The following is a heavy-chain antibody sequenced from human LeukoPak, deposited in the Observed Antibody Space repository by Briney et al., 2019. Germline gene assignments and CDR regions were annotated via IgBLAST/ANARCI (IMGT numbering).Heavy chain of an antibody. CDR2: ISDSGGAT. CDR3: VRGDRRDY. Sequence: GGSLRLSCAASRFTFSTYTMNWVRQAPGKGLQWVSSISDSGGATFYADSLRGRFAISRDNAKNSLYLQMNSLTAEDTAVYYCVRGDRRDYWGQGTLVTVSS. CDR1: RFTFSTYT. J-gene: IGHJ4*02. V-gene: IGHV3-21*01. D-gene: IGHD2-21*01.